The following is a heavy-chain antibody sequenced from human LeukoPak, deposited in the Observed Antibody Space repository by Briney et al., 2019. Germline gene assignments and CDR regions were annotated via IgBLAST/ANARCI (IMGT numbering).Heavy chain of an antibody. J-gene: IGHJ5*02. CDR3: ARGMRVLVLAATWFDP. CDR1: GYTFIAYY. Sequence: ASVKVSSKAPGYTFIAYYMHWVRQAPGQGLEWMGWINPNSGGTNYAQKFQGRVTMTRDTSISTAYMDLSRLRSDDTAVYYCARGMRVLVLAATWFDPWGQGTLVTVSS. CDR2: INPNSGGT. V-gene: IGHV1-2*02. D-gene: IGHD2-2*01.